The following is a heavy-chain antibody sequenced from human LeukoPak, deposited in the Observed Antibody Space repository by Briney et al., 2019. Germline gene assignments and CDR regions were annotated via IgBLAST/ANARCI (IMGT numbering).Heavy chain of an antibody. J-gene: IGHJ4*02. Sequence: ASVKVSCKVSGYTLTELSMHWVRQAPGKGLEWMGGFDPEDGETIYAQKFQGRVTMTEDTSTDTAYMELSSLRSEDTAVYYCAREGGGIVGTKDGIDCWGQGTLVTVSS. CDR1: GYTLTELS. CDR3: AREGGGIVGTKDGIDC. CDR2: FDPEDGET. V-gene: IGHV1-24*01. D-gene: IGHD1-26*01.